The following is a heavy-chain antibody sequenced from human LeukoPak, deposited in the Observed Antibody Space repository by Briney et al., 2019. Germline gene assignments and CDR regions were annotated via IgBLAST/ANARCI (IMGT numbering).Heavy chain of an antibody. J-gene: IGHJ4*02. CDR2: ISYDGSNK. CDR1: GFTFSSYE. CDR3: AKGRAERWLQLDY. Sequence: PGGSLRLSCEASGFTFSSYEMNWVRQAPGKGLEWVAVISYDGSNKYYADSVKGRFTISRDNSKNTLYLQMNSLRAEDTAVYYCAKGRAERWLQLDYWGQGTLVTVSS. D-gene: IGHD5-24*01. V-gene: IGHV3-30*18.